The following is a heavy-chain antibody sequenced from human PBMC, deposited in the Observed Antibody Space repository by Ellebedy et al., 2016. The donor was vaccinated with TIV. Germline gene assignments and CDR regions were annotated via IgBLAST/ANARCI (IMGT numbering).Heavy chain of an antibody. J-gene: IGHJ4*02. Sequence: GESLKISCAASGFTFSTYAMSWVRQAPGRGLEWVSTISGSGGGTYYTDSVKCRFTISRDNAKNSRYLQMNSLRDEDTAVYYCARAKEYYDISVGYWGQGTLVTVSS. D-gene: IGHD3-22*01. CDR3: ARAKEYYDISVGY. CDR1: GFTFSTYA. CDR2: ISGSGGGT. V-gene: IGHV3-23*01.